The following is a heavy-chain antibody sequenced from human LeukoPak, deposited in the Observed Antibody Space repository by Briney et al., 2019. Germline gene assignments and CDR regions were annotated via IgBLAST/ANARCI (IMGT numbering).Heavy chain of an antibody. CDR1: GDSVSSNSAA. J-gene: IGHJ6*02. V-gene: IGHV6-1*01. CDR3: VRTLGYGIDV. CDR2: TYYRSKWYN. D-gene: IGHD7-27*01. Sequence: QTLSLTCGISGDSVSSNSAAWIWIRQSPSRGIEWLARTYYRSKWYNDYAVSVQSRITINSDTSRNQFSLQLNSVTPEDTAVYYCVRTLGYGIDVWGRGTAVTVSS.